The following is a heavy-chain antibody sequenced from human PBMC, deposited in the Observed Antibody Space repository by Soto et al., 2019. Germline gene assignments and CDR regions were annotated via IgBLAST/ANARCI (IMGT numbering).Heavy chain of an antibody. CDR3: AHYTTNTYFDV. CDR2: LYWDETR. V-gene: IGHV2-5*02. CDR1: GFSLYSGGVG. D-gene: IGHD1-1*01. Sequence: QITLKESSPTLVKPTQTLTLTCSFSGFSLYSGGVGVGWIRQPPGKALEWLALLYWDETRRFNPSLKNTLTIAKDTSENLEVLTMTDMGPVDTGTYFCAHYTTNTYFDVWGKGTTVTVSS. J-gene: IGHJ6*04.